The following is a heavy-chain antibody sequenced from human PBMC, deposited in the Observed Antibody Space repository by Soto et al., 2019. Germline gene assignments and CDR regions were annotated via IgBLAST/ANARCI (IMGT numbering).Heavy chain of an antibody. D-gene: IGHD1-1*01. Sequence: QVQLQESGPGLVKPSETLSLTCTVSGDFISSHYWSWIRQPPGKGLEWIGYISYSGNTNYSPSLKGRVTVSVDTSMKQLSLELTSLTAADTAVYYCVRHVHLTTNDLWGQGTLVTVSS. CDR3: VRHVHLTTNDL. J-gene: IGHJ5*02. CDR2: ISYSGNT. CDR1: GDFISSHY. V-gene: IGHV4-59*08.